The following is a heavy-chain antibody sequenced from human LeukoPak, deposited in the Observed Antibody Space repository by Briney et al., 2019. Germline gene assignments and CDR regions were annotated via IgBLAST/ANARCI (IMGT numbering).Heavy chain of an antibody. D-gene: IGHD6-19*01. CDR2: IIPILGIA. Sequence: SVKVSCKASGGTFSSYTISWVRQAPGQGLEWMGRIIPILGIANYAQKFQGRVTITADKSTSTAYMELSSLRSEDTAVYYCARAASYSSGWIKDEIWGQGTLVTVSS. CDR1: GGTFSSYT. J-gene: IGHJ4*02. V-gene: IGHV1-69*02. CDR3: ARAASYSSGWIKDEI.